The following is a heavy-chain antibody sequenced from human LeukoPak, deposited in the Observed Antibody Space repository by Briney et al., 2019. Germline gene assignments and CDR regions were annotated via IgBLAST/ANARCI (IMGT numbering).Heavy chain of an antibody. CDR2: ISYDGNYK. CDR3: ARGEYDLLTGVYDTYGIDV. J-gene: IGHJ6*02. Sequence: GGSLRLSCVASGFIFSSYALHWVRQAPGKGLEWVAVISYDGNYKYYADSVKGRFTISRDNSKNTPFLQMNSLRPEDTAVYYCARGEYDLLTGVYDTYGIDVWGQGTTVTVSS. D-gene: IGHD3-9*01. CDR1: GFIFSSYA. V-gene: IGHV3-30-3*01.